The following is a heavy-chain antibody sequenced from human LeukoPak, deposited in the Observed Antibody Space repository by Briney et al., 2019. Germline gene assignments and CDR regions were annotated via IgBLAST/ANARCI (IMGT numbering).Heavy chain of an antibody. CDR3: ARKEVAALHGAFDI. D-gene: IGHD1-26*01. CDR2: IIPIFGTA. Sequence: GASVKVSCKASGGTFSSYAISWVRQAPGQGLEWMGRIIPIFGTANYAQKFQGRVTITTDESTSTAYMELSSLRSEDTAVYYCARKEVAALHGAFDIWGQGTMVTVSS. CDR1: GGTFSSYA. J-gene: IGHJ3*02. V-gene: IGHV1-69*05.